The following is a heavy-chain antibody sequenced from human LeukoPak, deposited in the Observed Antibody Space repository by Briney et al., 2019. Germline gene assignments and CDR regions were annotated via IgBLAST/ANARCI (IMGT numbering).Heavy chain of an antibody. D-gene: IGHD3-9*01. CDR1: GFTFSSYG. Sequence: PGGSLRLSCAASGFTFSSYGMHWVRQAPGKGLEWVAFIRYDGSNKYYADSVKGRFTISRDNSKNTLYLQMNSLRAEDTAVYYCASWDEREREDILTGNAFDYWGQGTLVTVSS. CDR3: ASWDEREREDILTGNAFDY. V-gene: IGHV3-30*02. CDR2: IRYDGSNK. J-gene: IGHJ4*02.